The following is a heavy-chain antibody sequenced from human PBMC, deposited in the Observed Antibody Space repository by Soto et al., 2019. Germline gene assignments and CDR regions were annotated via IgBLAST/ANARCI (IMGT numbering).Heavy chain of an antibody. Sequence: QLQLVQSGTELKKPGASVKVSCKASGYTFTNYGITLVRQAPGQGLDWMGWINADYGNTNYEAKFQGRVTMTTDTSPKTTYLALRSLRSAGTAVYFCARKSLSNFTWFDPWGQGTLVNVSS. CDR1: GYTFTNYG. D-gene: IGHD4-4*01. J-gene: IGHJ5*02. V-gene: IGHV1-18*04. CDR2: INADYGNT. CDR3: ARKSLSNFTWFDP.